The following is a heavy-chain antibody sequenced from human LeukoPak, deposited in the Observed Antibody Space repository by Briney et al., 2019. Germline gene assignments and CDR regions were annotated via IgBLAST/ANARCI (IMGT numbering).Heavy chain of an antibody. CDR1: GFTFSSYA. Sequence: PGGSLRLSCAASGFTFSSYAMSWVRQAPGKGLEWVSAISGSGGSTYYADSVKGRFTISRDNSKNTLYLQMNSLRAEDTAVYYCAKGDRYCSGCSCYSRYFDYWGQGTLVTVSS. CDR3: AKGDRYCSGCSCYSRYFDY. V-gene: IGHV3-23*01. CDR2: ISGSGGST. D-gene: IGHD2-15*01. J-gene: IGHJ4*02.